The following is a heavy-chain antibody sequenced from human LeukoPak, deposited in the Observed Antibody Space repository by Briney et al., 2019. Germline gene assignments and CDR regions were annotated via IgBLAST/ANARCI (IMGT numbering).Heavy chain of an antibody. CDR3: ARRAGAYSHPYDY. CDR1: GFIFSNYG. J-gene: IGHJ4*02. V-gene: IGHV3-30*03. Sequence: GGSLRLSCAASGFIFSNYGIHWVRQAPGKGLEWVAVISSDGSNTYYADSVKGRFTISRDNSKNTLYLQMNSLRAEDTAVYYCARRAGAYSHPYDYWGQGTLVTVSS. D-gene: IGHD4/OR15-4a*01. CDR2: ISSDGSNT.